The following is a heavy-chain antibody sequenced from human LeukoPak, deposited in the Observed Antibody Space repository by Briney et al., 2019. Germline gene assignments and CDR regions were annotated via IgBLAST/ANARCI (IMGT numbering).Heavy chain of an antibody. V-gene: IGHV4-30-2*01. Sequence: SETLSLTCTVSGGSISSGGYYWSWIRQPPGKGLEWIGYIYHSGSAYYNPSLKSRVTISVDKSKNQFSLKLSSVTAADTAVYYCARDTDSGSYLGYWGQGTLVTVSS. CDR3: ARDTDSGSYLGY. J-gene: IGHJ4*02. D-gene: IGHD1-26*01. CDR2: IYHSGSA. CDR1: GGSISSGGYY.